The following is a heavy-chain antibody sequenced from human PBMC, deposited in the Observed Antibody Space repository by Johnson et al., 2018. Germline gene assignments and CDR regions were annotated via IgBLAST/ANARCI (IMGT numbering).Heavy chain of an antibody. CDR1: GFTFSNAW. J-gene: IGHJ6*04. V-gene: IGHV3-15*07. CDR2: IKSKTDGGTA. CDR3: TTDPGVRGVIITV. Sequence: VQLVQSGGGLVKPGGSLRLSCAASGFTFSNAWMNWVRQAPGKGLEWVGRIKSKTDGGTADYAAPVKGRFTIARDDSKNRLDLQMNSLKTEEPAVYYFTTDPGVRGVIITVWGKGTTVTVSS. D-gene: IGHD3-10*01.